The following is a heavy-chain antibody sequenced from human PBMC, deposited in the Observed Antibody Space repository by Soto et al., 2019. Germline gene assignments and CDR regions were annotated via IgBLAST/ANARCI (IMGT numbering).Heavy chain of an antibody. J-gene: IGHJ4*02. CDR2: IYYSGST. CDR1: GGSISGSSYY. CDR3: AREGGQRGMWKCYGY. D-gene: IGHD2-2*01. Sequence: PSETLSLTCTVSGGSISGSSYYWGWIRQPPGKGLEWIGNIYYSGSTYYNPSLKSRVTISVDTSKNQFSLKLSSVTAADTAVYYCAREGGQRGMWKCYGYWGQGTLGSVSS. V-gene: IGHV4-39*02.